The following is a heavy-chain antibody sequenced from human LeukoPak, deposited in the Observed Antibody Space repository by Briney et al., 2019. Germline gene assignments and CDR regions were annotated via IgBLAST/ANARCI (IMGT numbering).Heavy chain of an antibody. CDR2: IYYSGST. Sequence: SETLSLTCTVSGGSISSYYWSWIRQPPGKGLEWIGYIYYSGSTNYNPSLKSRVTISVDTSKNQFSLKLGSVTAADTAVYYCARDPNAVAGPYFDYWGQGTLVTVSS. J-gene: IGHJ4*02. CDR3: ARDPNAVAGPYFDY. D-gene: IGHD6-19*01. V-gene: IGHV4-59*01. CDR1: GGSISSYY.